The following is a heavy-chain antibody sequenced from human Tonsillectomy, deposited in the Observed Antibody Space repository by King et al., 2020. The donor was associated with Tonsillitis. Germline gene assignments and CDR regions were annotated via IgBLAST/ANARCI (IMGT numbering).Heavy chain of an antibody. CDR3: AREGALGVRGVITHYWFDP. D-gene: IGHD3-10*01. V-gene: IGHV3-33*05. Sequence: VQLVESGGGVVQPGKSLRLSCAASGFTFSNYGMHWVRQAPGKGLEWVAVISYDGSNKYYADSVKGRFTISRDNSKNTLSLQMNSLRAEDTAVYYCAREGALGVRGVITHYWFDPWGQGTLVTVSS. CDR2: ISYDGSNK. J-gene: IGHJ5*02. CDR1: GFTFSNYG.